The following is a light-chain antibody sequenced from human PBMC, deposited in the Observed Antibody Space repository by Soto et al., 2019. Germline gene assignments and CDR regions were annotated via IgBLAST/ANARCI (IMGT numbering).Light chain of an antibody. CDR2: KAS. Sequence: DIQMTQSPSTLSASVGDRVTITCRASQGISIWLAWYQQKPGIAPKLLIYKASNLQSGVPSRFSGSGSGTEFTLTISSLQPDDFATSYCQQYNNPSWTFGQGTKVEIK. CDR1: QGISIW. V-gene: IGKV1-5*03. CDR3: QQYNNPSWT. J-gene: IGKJ1*01.